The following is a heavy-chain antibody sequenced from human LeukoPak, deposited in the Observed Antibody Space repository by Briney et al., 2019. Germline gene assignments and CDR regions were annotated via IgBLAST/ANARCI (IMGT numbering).Heavy chain of an antibody. CDR2: ISGSGDST. CDR1: GFTFTTYA. J-gene: IGHJ4*02. D-gene: IGHD5-24*01. V-gene: IGHV3-23*01. Sequence: GGSLRLSCAASGFTFTTYAMSWVRQAPGKGLEWVSAISGSGDSTYYADSVKGRFAISRDNSKDTLYLQMSSLRAEDTAVYYCAKRLRYDGYKSLFDYWGQGTLVTVSS. CDR3: AKRLRYDGYKSLFDY.